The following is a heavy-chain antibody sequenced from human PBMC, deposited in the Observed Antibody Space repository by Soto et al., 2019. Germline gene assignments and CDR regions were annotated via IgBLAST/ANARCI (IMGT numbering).Heavy chain of an antibody. CDR3: AGYYSSGLEHAFDI. D-gene: IGHD6-19*01. J-gene: IGHJ3*02. V-gene: IGHV1-18*01. Sequence: GASVKVSCKASGYTFTSYGISWVRQAPGQGLEWMGWISAYNGNTNYAQKLQGRVTMTTDTSTSTAYMELRSLRSDDTAVHYCAGYYSSGLEHAFDICGQGKMVTVSS. CDR1: GYTFTSYG. CDR2: ISAYNGNT.